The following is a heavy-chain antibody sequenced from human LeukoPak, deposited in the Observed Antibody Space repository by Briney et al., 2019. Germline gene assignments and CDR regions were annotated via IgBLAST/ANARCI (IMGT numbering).Heavy chain of an antibody. CDR2: INPNSGGT. D-gene: IGHD3-22*01. CDR1: GYTFTGYY. V-gene: IGHV1-2*02. Sequence: GASVKVSCKASGYTFTGYYMHWVRQAPGQGLEWMGWINPNSGGTNYAQKFQGRVTMTRDTSISTAYMELSRLRSDDTAVYYCARADDSSGFYYYYMDVWGKGTTVTISS. CDR3: ARADDSSGFYYYYMDV. J-gene: IGHJ6*03.